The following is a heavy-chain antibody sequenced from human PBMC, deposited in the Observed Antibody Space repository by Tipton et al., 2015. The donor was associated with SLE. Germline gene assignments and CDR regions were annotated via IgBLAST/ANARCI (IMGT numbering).Heavy chain of an antibody. CDR1: GFTFGDYA. Sequence: VQLVQSGGGLVQPGRTLRLSCTAPGFTFGDYAMSWVRQAPGKGLEWVGFIRSKAYGGTTEYAASVKGRFTIPRDDSKSIAYLQMNSLKTEDTAVYYFTRDDSDFWSGPDAFDISGQGTMVTVSS. J-gene: IGHJ3*02. CDR3: TRDDSDFWSGPDAFDI. V-gene: IGHV3-49*04. D-gene: IGHD3-3*01. CDR2: IRSKAYGGTT.